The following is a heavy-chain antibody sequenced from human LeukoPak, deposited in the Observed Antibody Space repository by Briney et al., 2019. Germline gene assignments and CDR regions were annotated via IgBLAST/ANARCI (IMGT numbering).Heavy chain of an antibody. V-gene: IGHV4-34*01. CDR3: ARRYVTRESKGRRPTHYYHMDV. J-gene: IGHJ6*03. CDR1: GGSFTGYY. D-gene: IGHD3-10*02. Sequence: SETLSLTCAVYGGSFTGYYASWISQPPGKGLEWIGEINHSGSTNYNPSLKSRVTISVDTSKNQFSLKLSSVTAADTAVYYCARRYVTRESKGRRPTHYYHMDVWGKGTTVTVSS. CDR2: INHSGST.